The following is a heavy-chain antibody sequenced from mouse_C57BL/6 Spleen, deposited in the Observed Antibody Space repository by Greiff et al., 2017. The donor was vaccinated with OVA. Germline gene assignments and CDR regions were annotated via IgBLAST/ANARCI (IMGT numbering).Heavy chain of an antibody. CDR1: GYAFSSSW. V-gene: IGHV1-82*01. Sequence: QVQLQQSGPELVKPGASVKISCKASGYAFSSSWMNWVKQRHGKGLEWIGRIYPGDGDTNYNGKFKGKATLTADKSSSTAYMQLSSLTSEDSAVYFCARVITTDWYFDVWGTGTTVTVSS. CDR2: IYPGDGDT. J-gene: IGHJ1*03. CDR3: ARVITTDWYFDV. D-gene: IGHD1-1*01.